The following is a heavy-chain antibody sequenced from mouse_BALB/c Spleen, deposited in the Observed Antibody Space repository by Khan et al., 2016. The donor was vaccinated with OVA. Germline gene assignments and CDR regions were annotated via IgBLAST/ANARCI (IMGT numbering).Heavy chain of an antibody. CDR3: ARSNSYWYFDV. CDR2: INTYTGEP. V-gene: IGHV9-3-1*01. Sequence: QIQLVQSGPELKKPGETVKISCKASGYTFTNYGMNWVKQAPGKGLKWMGWINTYTGEPTYADDFKGRSAFSLETSASPAYLQIKNLKNEDTATYFCARSNSYWYFDVWGEGTTVTVSS. J-gene: IGHJ1*01. CDR1: GYTFTNYG. D-gene: IGHD4-1*02.